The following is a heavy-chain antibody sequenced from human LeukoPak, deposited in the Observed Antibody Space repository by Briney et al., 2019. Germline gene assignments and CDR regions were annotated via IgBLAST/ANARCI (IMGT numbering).Heavy chain of an antibody. Sequence: ASVKVSCKASGYRFTSYTLNWVRQAPGQGLEWMGWINTNTGNPTYAQGFTGRFVFSLDTSVSTAYLQISSLKAEDTAVYYCARDRASYDSSIDYWGQGTLVTVSS. CDR2: INTNTGNP. J-gene: IGHJ4*02. CDR1: GYRFTSYT. V-gene: IGHV7-4-1*02. CDR3: ARDRASYDSSIDY. D-gene: IGHD3-3*01.